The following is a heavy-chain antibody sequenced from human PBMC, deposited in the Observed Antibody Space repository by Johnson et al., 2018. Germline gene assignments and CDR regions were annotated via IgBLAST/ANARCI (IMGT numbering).Heavy chain of an antibody. D-gene: IGHD3-3*01. J-gene: IGHJ4*02. CDR3: ARDLGFYDCFSPSDYYCDY. CDR1: GFTLSSPW. CDR2: IISDGSIT. Sequence: VGLVEAGGGLVQPGVSLRLSCSCSGFTLSSPWMHWVRQVPGKGRVWVSRIISDGSITNYADSVKGRFTISRDNAKNTVYLQVNSLRAEDTAVYYCARDLGFYDCFSPSDYYCDYWGQGTLVTVSS. V-gene: IGHV3-74*01.